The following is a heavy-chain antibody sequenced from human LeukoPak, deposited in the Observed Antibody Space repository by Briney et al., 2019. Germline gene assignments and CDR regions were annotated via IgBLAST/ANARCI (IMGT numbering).Heavy chain of an antibody. D-gene: IGHD3-10*01. CDR1: GFAFDDYA. J-gene: IGHJ6*02. CDR2: ISWNSGSI. V-gene: IGHV3-9*01. CDR3: ARGLFTRGGPMDV. Sequence: PGGSLRLSCAASGFAFDDYAMHWVRQAPGKGLERVSGISWNSGSIGYADSVKGRFTISRDNAKNSLYLQMNSLRAEDTALYYCARGLFTRGGPMDVWGQGTTVTVSS.